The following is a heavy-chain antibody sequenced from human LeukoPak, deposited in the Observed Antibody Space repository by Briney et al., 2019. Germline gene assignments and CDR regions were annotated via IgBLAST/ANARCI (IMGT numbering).Heavy chain of an antibody. CDR2: FDCEDRET. V-gene: IGHV1-24*01. CDR1: GYTLTELS. Sequence: PGGPVKVSCKVSGYTLTELSIYWVRQAPGKGLEWMGGFDCEDRETIYAPNLQDRVIMTVDTSTDTAYMELSSLRSEDTAVYYCATRTPLIRGIIRTYFYLGMDVWGQGTTVIVSS. J-gene: IGHJ6*02. D-gene: IGHD3-10*01. CDR3: ATRTPLIRGIIRTYFYLGMDV.